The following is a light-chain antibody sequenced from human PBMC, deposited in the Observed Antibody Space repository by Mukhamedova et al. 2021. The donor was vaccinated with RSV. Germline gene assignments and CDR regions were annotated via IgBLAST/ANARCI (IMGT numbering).Light chain of an antibody. V-gene: IGKV1-5*03. Sequence: WYQRRVHGKAPKVLIYKASSLESGVPSRLSGSGSGTEFTLTISSLQPDDSATYYCQQYQSYWTFGQGTKVEIK. J-gene: IGKJ1*01. CDR3: QQYQSYWT. CDR2: KAS.